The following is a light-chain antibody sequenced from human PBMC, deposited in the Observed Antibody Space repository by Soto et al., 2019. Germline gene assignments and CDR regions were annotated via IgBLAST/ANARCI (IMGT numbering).Light chain of an antibody. CDR3: QQYGSSPWT. V-gene: IGKV3-20*01. Sequence: EIVMTQSPGTLSVSPGERATLFCRASQSVRSSLAWYQQKPGQAPRLFIYGASSRATGIPDRFSGSGSGTDFTLTISRLEPEDFAVYYCQQYGSSPWTFGQGTRLEIK. CDR2: GAS. J-gene: IGKJ5*01. CDR1: QSVRSS.